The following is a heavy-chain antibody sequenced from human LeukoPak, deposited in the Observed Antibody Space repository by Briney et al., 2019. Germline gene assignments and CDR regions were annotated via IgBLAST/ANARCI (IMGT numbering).Heavy chain of an antibody. CDR2: VNRDGSET. J-gene: IGHJ4*02. CDR1: GFALSSHW. CDR3: ARGTNWSPLDFDY. Sequence: PGGSLRLSCAASGFALSSHWMTWVRQVPGRGPEWVANVNRDGSETYYLDSVKGRFTISKDNAKNSLYLQMNSLRAEDTAVYYCARGTNWSPLDFDYWGQGTLVTVSS. D-gene: IGHD1-20*01. V-gene: IGHV3-7*01.